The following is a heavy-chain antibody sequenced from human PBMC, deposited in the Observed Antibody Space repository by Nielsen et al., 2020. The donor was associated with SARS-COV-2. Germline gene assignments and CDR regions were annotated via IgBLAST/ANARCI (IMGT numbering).Heavy chain of an antibody. CDR2: ISSSSYI. D-gene: IGHD6-13*01. CDR3: ASGPTAGSYYYYGMDV. CDR1: GFTFSSYS. V-gene: IGHV3-21*01. Sequence: GGSLRLSCAASGFTFSSYSMNWVRQAPGKGLEWVSSISSSSYIYYADSVKGRFTISRDNAKNSLYLQMNSLRAEDTAVYYCASGPTAGSYYYYGMDVWGQGTTVTVSS. J-gene: IGHJ6*02.